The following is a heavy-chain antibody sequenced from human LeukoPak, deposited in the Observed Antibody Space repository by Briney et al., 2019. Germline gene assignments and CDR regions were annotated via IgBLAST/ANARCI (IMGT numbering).Heavy chain of an antibody. Sequence: GASVKVSRKASGYTFTSYYMHWVRQAPGQGLEWMGIINPSGGSTSYAQKFQGRVTMTRDTSTSTVYMELSSLRSEDTAVYYCAREGTRIAAAGTGWFDPWGQGTLVTVSS. J-gene: IGHJ5*02. CDR2: INPSGGST. V-gene: IGHV1-46*01. CDR1: GYTFTSYY. CDR3: AREGTRIAAAGTGWFDP. D-gene: IGHD6-13*01.